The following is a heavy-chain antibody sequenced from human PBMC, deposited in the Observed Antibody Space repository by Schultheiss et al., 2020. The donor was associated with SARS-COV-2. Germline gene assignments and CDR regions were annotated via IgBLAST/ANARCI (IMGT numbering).Heavy chain of an antibody. CDR3: AKYGEFHYYYYMDV. Sequence: SCAASGFTFSSYAMSWVRQAPGKGLEWVSAISGSGGSTYYADSVKGRFTISRDNSKNTLYLQMNSLRAEDTAVYYCAKYGEFHYYYYMDVWGKGTTVTVSS. CDR2: ISGSGGST. CDR1: GFTFSSYA. V-gene: IGHV3-23*01. D-gene: IGHD4-17*01. J-gene: IGHJ6*03.